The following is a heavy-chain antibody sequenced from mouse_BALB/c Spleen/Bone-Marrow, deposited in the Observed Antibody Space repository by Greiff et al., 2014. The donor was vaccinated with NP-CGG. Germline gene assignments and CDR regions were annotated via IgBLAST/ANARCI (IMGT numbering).Heavy chain of an antibody. D-gene: IGHD2-1*01. CDR2: INSNGGST. J-gene: IGHJ1*01. V-gene: IGHV5-6-2*01. CDR1: GFTFSSYY. Sequence: EVMLVESGGGLVKLGGSLKLSCAASGFTFSSYYMSWVRQTPEKRLELVAAINSNGGSTYYPDTVKGRFTTSRDNAKNTLYLQMSSLKSEDTALFYCAGFYYGNNWYFDVWGAGTTVTVSS. CDR3: AGFYYGNNWYFDV.